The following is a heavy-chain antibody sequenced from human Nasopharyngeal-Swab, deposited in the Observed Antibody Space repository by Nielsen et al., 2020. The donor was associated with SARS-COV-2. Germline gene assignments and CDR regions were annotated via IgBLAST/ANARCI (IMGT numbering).Heavy chain of an antibody. CDR2: IYYSGST. Sequence: SETLSLTCTVSGGSISSSSYYWGWIRQPPGKGLEWIGSIYYSGSTYYNPSLKSRVTISVDTSKNQFSLKLSSATAAETAVYYCARHRGLRSYYYGMDVWGQGTTVTVSS. V-gene: IGHV4-39*01. CDR3: ARHRGLRSYYYGMDV. J-gene: IGHJ6*02. CDR1: GGSISSSSYY. D-gene: IGHD4-17*01.